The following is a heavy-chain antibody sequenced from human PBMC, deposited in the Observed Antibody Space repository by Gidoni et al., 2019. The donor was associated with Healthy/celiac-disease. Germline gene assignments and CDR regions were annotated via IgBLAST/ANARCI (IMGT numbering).Heavy chain of an antibody. CDR1: GFSLSTSGVG. J-gene: IGHJ6*03. V-gene: IGHV2-5*02. CDR2: IYWDDDK. D-gene: IGHD6-13*01. CDR3: ARLIAAAGTYYYYYYMDV. Sequence: QITLKASGPTLVKPTQTLTLTCTFSGFSLSTSGVGVGWIRQPPGKALEWLALIYWDDDKRYSPSLKSRLTITKDTSKNQVVLTMTNMDPVDTATYYCARLIAAAGTYYYYYYMDVWGKGTTVTVSS.